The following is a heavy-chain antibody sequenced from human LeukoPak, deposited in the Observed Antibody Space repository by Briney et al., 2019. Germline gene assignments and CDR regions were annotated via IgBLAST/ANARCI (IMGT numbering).Heavy chain of an antibody. V-gene: IGHV5-10-1*01. Sequence: GESLKISCKGSGYSFTSYWISWVRQMPGKGLEWMGRIEPSDSYTNYSPSFQGHVTISADKSISTAYLQWSSLKASDTAMYYCASQPGYCSSTSCYEYYWGQGTLVTVSS. J-gene: IGHJ4*02. CDR1: GYSFTSYW. D-gene: IGHD2-2*03. CDR2: IEPSDSYT. CDR3: ASQPGYCSSTSCYEYY.